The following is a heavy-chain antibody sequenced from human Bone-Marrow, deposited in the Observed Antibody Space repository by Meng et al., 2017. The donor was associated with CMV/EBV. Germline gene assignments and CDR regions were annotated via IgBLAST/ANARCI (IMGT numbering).Heavy chain of an antibody. Sequence: GESLKISCAASGFTFSSYSMNWVRQAPGKGLEWVSSISSSSSYIYYADSVKGRFTISRDNAKNSLYLQMNSLRAEDTAVYYCARYSSSDMDVWGQGTTVTVSS. CDR1: GFTFSSYS. CDR3: ARYSSSDMDV. V-gene: IGHV3-21*01. CDR2: ISSSSSYI. J-gene: IGHJ6*02. D-gene: IGHD6-6*01.